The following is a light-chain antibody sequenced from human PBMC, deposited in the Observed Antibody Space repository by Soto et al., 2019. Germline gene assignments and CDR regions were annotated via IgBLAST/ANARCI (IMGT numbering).Light chain of an antibody. CDR1: QSVSSY. V-gene: IGKV3-11*01. J-gene: IGKJ4*01. CDR3: QQRSDRPLT. CDR2: DAS. Sequence: EIVLTQSPATLSLSPGERATLSCRDSQSVSSYLAWYQQRPGQAPRLLIFDASNRATGIPARFSGSGSGTDFHLTISSLEPEDVAVYYYQQRSDRPLTFGGGTKVEIK.